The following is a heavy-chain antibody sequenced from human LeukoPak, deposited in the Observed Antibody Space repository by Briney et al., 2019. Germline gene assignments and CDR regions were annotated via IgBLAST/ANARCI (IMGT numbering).Heavy chain of an antibody. Sequence: PSETLSLTCTVSGGSISNGDYYWSWIRQPPGKGLEWIGYIYYSGNTYYNPSLKSRVTISVDTSKNQFSLKLSSVTAADTAVYYCARELRYFDWLYFDYWGQGTLVTVSS. CDR1: GGSISNGDYY. CDR2: IYYSGNT. J-gene: IGHJ4*02. D-gene: IGHD3-9*01. V-gene: IGHV4-30-4*01. CDR3: ARELRYFDWLYFDY.